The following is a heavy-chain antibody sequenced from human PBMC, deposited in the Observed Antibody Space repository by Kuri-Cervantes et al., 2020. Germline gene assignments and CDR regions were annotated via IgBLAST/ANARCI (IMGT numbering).Heavy chain of an antibody. D-gene: IGHD3-16*02. Sequence: GSLRLSCSVSGGSISSYYSSWIRQPPGKGLEWIGYIYYSGSTNYNPSLKSRVTISVDMSKNQFSLTLSSVTAADTAVYYCARVHYDYVWGSYRSAHLNYYYYYGMDVWGQGTTVTVSS. V-gene: IGHV4-59*01. J-gene: IGHJ6*02. CDR1: GGSISSYY. CDR3: ARVHYDYVWGSYRSAHLNYYYYYGMDV. CDR2: IYYSGST.